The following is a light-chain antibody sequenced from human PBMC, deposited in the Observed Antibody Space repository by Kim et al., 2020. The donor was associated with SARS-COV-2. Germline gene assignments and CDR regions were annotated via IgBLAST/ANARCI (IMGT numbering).Light chain of an antibody. J-gene: IGKJ1*01. CDR3: QQYVTSPQT. V-gene: IGKV3-20*01. CDR2: GAS. Sequence: EIVLTQSPGTLSLSPGERGTLSCRASQRLSSNYLAWYQQKPGLAPRLLIYGASSRATGVPDRFSGSGSGTDFTLTISRLEPEDFAVYYCQQYVTSPQTFGQGTKVDIK. CDR1: QRLSSNY.